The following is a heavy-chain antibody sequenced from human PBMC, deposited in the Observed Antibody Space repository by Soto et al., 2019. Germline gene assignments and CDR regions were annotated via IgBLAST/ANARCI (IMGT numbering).Heavy chain of an antibody. CDR3: ARRAWDSYSAIDV. J-gene: IGHJ6*02. D-gene: IGHD3-22*01. Sequence: VQLVESGGGEVQPGRSLRLSCAASGFTYTDFALHWVRQAPGKGLEWVAIISYDGSDKYYADSVKGRFAISRDNPKNTLYLEMNSQRPEDTAVYFCARRAWDSYSAIDVWGQGTTVTVFS. V-gene: IGHV3-30*09. CDR1: GFTYTDFA. CDR2: ISYDGSDK.